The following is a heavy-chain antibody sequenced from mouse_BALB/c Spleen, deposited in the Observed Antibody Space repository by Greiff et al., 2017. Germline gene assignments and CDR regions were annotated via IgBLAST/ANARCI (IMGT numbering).Heavy chain of an antibody. CDR3: ARGGRLRAYAMDY. CDR2: ISYDGSN. CDR1: GYSITSGYY. D-gene: IGHD2-4*01. Sequence: EVKLQESGPGLVKPSQSLSLTCSVTGYSITSGYYWNWIRQFPGNKLEWMGYISYDGSNNYNPSLKNRISITRDTSKNQFFLKLNSVTTEDTATYYCARGGRLRAYAMDYWGQGTSVTVSS. J-gene: IGHJ4*01. V-gene: IGHV3-6*02.